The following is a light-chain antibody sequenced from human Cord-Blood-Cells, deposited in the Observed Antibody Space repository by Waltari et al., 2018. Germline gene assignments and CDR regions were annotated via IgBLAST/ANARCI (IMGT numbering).Light chain of an antibody. V-gene: IGLV2-11*01. Sequence: QSALTQPGSVSGSPGQSLTISCTGTSSDVGGYNYVSWYQQHPGKAPKLMIYDVSKRPSGVPDRFSGSKSGNTASLTISGLQAEDEADYYCCSYAGSYTLVFGGGTKLTVL. J-gene: IGLJ2*01. CDR3: CSYAGSYTLV. CDR1: SSDVGGYNY. CDR2: DVS.